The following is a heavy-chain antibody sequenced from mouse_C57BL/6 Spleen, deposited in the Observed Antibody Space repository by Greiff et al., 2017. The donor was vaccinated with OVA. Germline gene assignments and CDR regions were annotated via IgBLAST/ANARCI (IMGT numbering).Heavy chain of an antibody. CDR1: GFTFSSYA. V-gene: IGHV5-9-1*02. D-gene: IGHD3-1*01. CDR2: ISSGGDYI. CDR3: TRDLGVGYFDY. Sequence: EVKLQESGEGLVKPGGSLKLSCAASGFTFSSYAMSWVRQTPEKRLEWVAYISSGGDYIYYADTVQGGFTISRDNARNTLYLQMSSLNSEDTAMYYCTRDLGVGYFDYWGQGTTLTVSS. J-gene: IGHJ2*01.